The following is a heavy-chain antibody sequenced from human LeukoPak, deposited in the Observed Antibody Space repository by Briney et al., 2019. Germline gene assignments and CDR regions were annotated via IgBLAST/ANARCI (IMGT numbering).Heavy chain of an antibody. V-gene: IGHV4-61*02. CDR3: ARAGIALVPDALGGAFDI. CDR2: IYTSGTT. D-gene: IGHD2-2*01. CDR1: GGSISSGSYY. Sequence: SETLSLTCTVSGGSISSGSYYWSWIRQPAGKGLEWIGRIYTSGTTNYNPSPKSRVTISVDTSKNQFSLKLSSVTAADTAVYYCARAGIALVPDALGGAFDIWGQGTMVTVSS. J-gene: IGHJ3*02.